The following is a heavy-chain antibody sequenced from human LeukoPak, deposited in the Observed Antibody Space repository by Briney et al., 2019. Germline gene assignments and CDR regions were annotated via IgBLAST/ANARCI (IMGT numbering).Heavy chain of an antibody. D-gene: IGHD5-18*01. J-gene: IGHJ4*02. V-gene: IGHV1-69*04. CDR2: IIPIFGIA. CDR3: ARAQDSYGYDPDY. CDR1: GGTFSSYA. Sequence: ASVKVSCKASGGTFSSYAISWVRQAPGQGLEWMGRIIPIFGIANYAQKFQGRVTITADKSTSTAYMELSSLRSVDTAVYYCARAQDSYGYDPDYWGQGTLVTVSS.